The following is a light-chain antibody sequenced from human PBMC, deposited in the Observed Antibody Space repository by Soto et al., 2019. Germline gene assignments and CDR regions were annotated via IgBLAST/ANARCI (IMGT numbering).Light chain of an antibody. J-gene: IGLJ1*01. CDR2: SNN. Sequence: VLTQPPSASGTPGQRVTISCSGSSSNIGSNYVYWYQQLPGTAPKLLIYSNNQRPSGVPDRFSGSKSGTSASLAISGLRSEDEADYYCAAWDDSLSGSYVFGTGTKVTVL. V-gene: IGLV1-47*02. CDR3: AAWDDSLSGSYV. CDR1: SSNIGSNY.